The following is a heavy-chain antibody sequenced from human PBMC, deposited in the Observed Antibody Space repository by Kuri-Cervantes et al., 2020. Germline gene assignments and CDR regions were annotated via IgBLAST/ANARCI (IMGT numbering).Heavy chain of an antibody. CDR1: GGSFSGYY. Sequence: SETLSLTCAVYGGSFSGYYWSWIRQPPGKGLEWIGEINHSGSTNYNPSLKSRVTISVDTSKNQFSLNLNSVTAADTAVYYCVRRVPASSADDWGQGTLVTVSS. CDR2: INHSGST. V-gene: IGHV4-34*01. CDR3: VRRVPASSADD. D-gene: IGHD6-6*01. J-gene: IGHJ4*02.